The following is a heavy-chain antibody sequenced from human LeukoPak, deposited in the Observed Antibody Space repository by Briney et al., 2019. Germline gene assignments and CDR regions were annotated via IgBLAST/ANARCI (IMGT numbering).Heavy chain of an antibody. CDR2: IYHSGST. D-gene: IGHD6-13*01. V-gene: IGHV4-30-2*01. CDR3: AREGGRLIAAAGTRNMDV. J-gene: IGHJ6*03. CDR1: GGSISSGGYY. Sequence: SETLSLTCTVSGGSISSGGYYWSWIRQPPGKGLEWIGYIYHSGSTYYNPSLKSRVTISVDRSKNQFSLKLSSVTAADTAVYYCAREGGRLIAAAGTRNMDVWGKGTTVTVSS.